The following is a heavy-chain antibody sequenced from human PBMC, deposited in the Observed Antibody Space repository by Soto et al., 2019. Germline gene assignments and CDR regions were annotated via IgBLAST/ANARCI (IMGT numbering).Heavy chain of an antibody. CDR1: GYTFTSYG. J-gene: IGHJ6*03. D-gene: IGHD3-3*01. V-gene: IGHV1-18*01. CDR2: ISAYNGNT. Sequence: GASVKVSCKACGYTFTSYGISWVRQAPGQGLEWMGWISAYNGNTNCAQKLQGRVTMTTDTSTSTAYMELRSLRPDDTAVYYCARDQAITIFGVVSPAPMDVWGKGTTVTVSS. CDR3: ARDQAITIFGVVSPAPMDV.